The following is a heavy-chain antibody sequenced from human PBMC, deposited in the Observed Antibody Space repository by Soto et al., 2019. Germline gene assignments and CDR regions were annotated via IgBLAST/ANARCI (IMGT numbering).Heavy chain of an antibody. V-gene: IGHV4-59*08. J-gene: IGHJ6*03. Sequence: QVQLQESGPGLVKPSETLSLTCTVSGGSISGYSISGYSWSWIRQPPGKGLEWIGYFDHSGNTNYDPSLKSRGSISVDTSKNQISLKLASVTAADTAVYYCARLVVEPAARGHFNHFYMDVWGKGTTVSVSS. D-gene: IGHD2-2*01. CDR1: GGSISGYSISGYS. CDR2: FDHSGNT. CDR3: ARLVVEPAARGHFNHFYMDV.